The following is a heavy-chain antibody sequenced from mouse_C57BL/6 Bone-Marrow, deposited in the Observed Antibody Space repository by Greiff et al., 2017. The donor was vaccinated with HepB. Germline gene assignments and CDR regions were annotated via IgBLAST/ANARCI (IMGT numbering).Heavy chain of an antibody. Sequence: QVKLQQSGAELARPGASVKMSCKASGYTFTSYTMHWVKQRPGQGLEWIGYINPSSGYTKYNQKFKDKATLTADKSSSTAYMQLSSLTSEDSAVYYCAFYDYDYFDYWGQGTTLTVSS. V-gene: IGHV1-4*01. J-gene: IGHJ2*01. CDR3: AFYDYDYFDY. CDR2: INPSSGYT. CDR1: GYTFTSYT. D-gene: IGHD2-4*01.